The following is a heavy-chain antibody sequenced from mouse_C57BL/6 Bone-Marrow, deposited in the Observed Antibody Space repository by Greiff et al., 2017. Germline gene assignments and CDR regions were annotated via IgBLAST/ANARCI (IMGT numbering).Heavy chain of an antibody. CDR1: GFTFSSYG. CDR2: ISSGGSYT. Sequence: DVKLVESGGDLVKPGGSLKLSCAASGFTFSSYGMSWVRQTPDKRLEWVATISSGGSYTYYPDSVKGRFTISRDNAKNALYRQMSSLKSEDTAMYYCARPYLFDYWGQGTTLTVSS. V-gene: IGHV5-6*02. D-gene: IGHD5-1*01. J-gene: IGHJ2*01. CDR3: ARPYLFDY.